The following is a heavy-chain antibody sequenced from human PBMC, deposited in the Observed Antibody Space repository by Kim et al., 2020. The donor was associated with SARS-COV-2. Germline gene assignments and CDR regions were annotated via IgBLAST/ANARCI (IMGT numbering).Heavy chain of an antibody. Sequence: SVKVSCKASGGTFSSYAISWVRQAPGQGLEWMGGIIPIFGTANYAQKFQGRVTITADESTSTAYMELSSLRSEDTAVYYCAGIAAAGTWANPLVDYYYYGMDVWGQGTTVTVSS. CDR1: GGTFSSYA. CDR2: IIPIFGTA. CDR3: AGIAAAGTWANPLVDYYYYGMDV. V-gene: IGHV1-69*13. J-gene: IGHJ6*02. D-gene: IGHD6-13*01.